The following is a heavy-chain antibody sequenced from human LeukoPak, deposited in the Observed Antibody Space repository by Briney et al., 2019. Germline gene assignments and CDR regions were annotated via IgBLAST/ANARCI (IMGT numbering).Heavy chain of an antibody. J-gene: IGHJ6*02. Sequence: SETLSLTCAISGGSFSGYYWSWIRQPPGKGMEWIGEINHSGSTNYNPSPKSRVTISVDTSKNQFSLKLSSVTAADTAVYYCARESSFRNSGLNYYYYYGMDVWGQGTTVTVSS. V-gene: IGHV4-34*01. CDR1: GGSFSGYY. D-gene: IGHD6-19*01. CDR3: ARESSFRNSGLNYYYYYGMDV. CDR2: INHSGST.